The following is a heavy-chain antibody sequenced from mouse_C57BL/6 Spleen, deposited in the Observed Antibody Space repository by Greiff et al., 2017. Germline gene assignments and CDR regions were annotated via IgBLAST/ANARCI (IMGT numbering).Heavy chain of an antibody. D-gene: IGHD2-4*01. CDR3: ERKAYYDYDDNAKDD. CDR2: ITPGSGGT. Sequence: QVQLKESGAELVRPGTSVKVSCKASGYAFTNYLIEWVKQRPGQGLEWIGVITPGSGGTKYNETFKGKATLTADTSSSTAYMQLSSLTSEAAAGYFCERKAYYDYDDNAKDDWGQGTSVTVA. V-gene: IGHV1-54*01. J-gene: IGHJ4*01. CDR1: GYAFTNYL.